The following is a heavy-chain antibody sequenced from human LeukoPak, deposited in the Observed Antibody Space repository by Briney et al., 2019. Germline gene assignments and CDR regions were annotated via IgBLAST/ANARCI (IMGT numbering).Heavy chain of an antibody. Sequence: GGSLRLSCAASEFTFSNAWMSWVRQAPGKGLEWVGRIKSETDGGPTDYAAPVKGRFTISSDDSKNTLDLQISSLRTEDTAVYYCTTVSHYSKLIGGQGTVVTVSS. J-gene: IGHJ4*02. D-gene: IGHD2-21*01. CDR2: IKSETDGGPT. CDR1: EFTFSNAW. V-gene: IGHV3-15*01. CDR3: TTVSHYSKLI.